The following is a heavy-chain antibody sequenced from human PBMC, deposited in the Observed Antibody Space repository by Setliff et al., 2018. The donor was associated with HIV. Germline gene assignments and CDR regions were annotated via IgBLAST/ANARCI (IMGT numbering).Heavy chain of an antibody. Sequence: SETLSVTCTVSGGSISSHYWSWIRQPPGKGLEWIGSIYYSGSTNYNPSLKSRVTISVDTSKNQFSLKLSSVTAADTAVYYCARDQSDWFYWGQGTLVTVSS. CDR2: IYYSGST. CDR1: GGSISSHY. D-gene: IGHD3-3*01. J-gene: IGHJ4*02. V-gene: IGHV4-59*11. CDR3: ARDQSDWFY.